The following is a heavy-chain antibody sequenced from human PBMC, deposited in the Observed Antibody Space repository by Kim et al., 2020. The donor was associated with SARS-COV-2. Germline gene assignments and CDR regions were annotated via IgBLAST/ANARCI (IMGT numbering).Heavy chain of an antibody. CDR3: TRDISGDYYDSSGYLPFDY. D-gene: IGHD3-22*01. J-gene: IGHJ4*02. V-gene: IGHV3-49*02. Sequence: GRFTISRDDSKSIAYLQMNSLKTEDTAVYYCTRDISGDYYDSSGYLPFDYWGQGTLVTVSS.